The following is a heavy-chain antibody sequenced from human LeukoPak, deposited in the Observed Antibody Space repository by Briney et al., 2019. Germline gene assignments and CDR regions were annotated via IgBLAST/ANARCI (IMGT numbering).Heavy chain of an antibody. D-gene: IGHD1-26*01. V-gene: IGHV3-23*01. Sequence: GWSLRLSCAASGYSFSSYAMIWVRQAPGGGLECVSAIGRSDTSNYNADSVQGRLTISRDNSHNTLYPQMHSLRAEASAVYYCAKSSRIGVGPIAPSDYWGQGTLVTVSS. CDR1: GYSFSSYA. CDR2: IGRSDTSN. J-gene: IGHJ4*02. CDR3: AKSSRIGVGPIAPSDY.